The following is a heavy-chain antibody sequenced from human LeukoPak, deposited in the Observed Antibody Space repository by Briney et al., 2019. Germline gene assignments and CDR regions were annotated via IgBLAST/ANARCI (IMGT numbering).Heavy chain of an antibody. V-gene: IGHV4-39*01. CDR3: ARRRGVIQMWFDP. D-gene: IGHD3-10*01. CDR2: IYYSGST. J-gene: IGHJ5*02. Sequence: SETLSLTCTVSGGSISSSSYYWGWIRRPPGKGLEWIGSIYYSGSTYYNPSLKSRVTISVDTSKNQFSLKLSSVTAADTAVYYCARRRGVIQMWFDPWGQGTLVTVSS. CDR1: GGSISSSSYY.